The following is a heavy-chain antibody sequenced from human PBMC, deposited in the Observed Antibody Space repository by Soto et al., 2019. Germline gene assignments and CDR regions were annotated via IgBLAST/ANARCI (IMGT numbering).Heavy chain of an antibody. CDR2: INHSGST. V-gene: IGHV4-34*01. CDR3: ARSPRGYSYGWYFDY. Sequence: SETLSLTCAVYGGSFSGYYWSWIRQPPGKGLEWIGEINHSGSTNYNPSLKSRVTISVDTSKNQFSLKLSSVTAADTAVYYCARSPRGYSYGWYFDYWGQGTLVTVSS. D-gene: IGHD5-18*01. J-gene: IGHJ4*02. CDR1: GGSFSGYY.